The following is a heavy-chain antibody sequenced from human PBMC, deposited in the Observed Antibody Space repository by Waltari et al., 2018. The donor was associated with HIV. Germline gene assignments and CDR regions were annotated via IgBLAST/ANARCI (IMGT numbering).Heavy chain of an antibody. CDR1: GFTFAAYL. CDR3: AKGTVGATPYFDY. CDR2: ISWDGGST. Sequence: EVQLVESGGVVVQPGGSLRRSCAASGFTFAAYLMHWVRQVPGEGLEWVSLISWDGGSTYYADSVKGRFTISRDNSKNSLYLQMNSLRTEDTALYYCAKGTVGATPYFDYWGQGTLVTVSS. J-gene: IGHJ4*02. V-gene: IGHV3-43*01. D-gene: IGHD1-26*01.